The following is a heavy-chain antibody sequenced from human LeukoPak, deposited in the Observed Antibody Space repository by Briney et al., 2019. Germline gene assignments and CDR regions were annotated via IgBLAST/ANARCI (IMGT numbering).Heavy chain of an antibody. J-gene: IGHJ4*02. D-gene: IGHD2-15*01. V-gene: IGHV1-18*01. Sequence: ASVKVSCKASGYTFTSYGISWVRQAPGQGLEWMGWISAYNGNTNYAQKLQGRVTMTTDTSTSTAYMELRSLRSDDTAVYYCARSVVVVAATGGHGSGRDWGQGTLVTVSS. CDR2: ISAYNGNT. CDR1: GYTFTSYG. CDR3: ARSVVVVAATGGHGSGRD.